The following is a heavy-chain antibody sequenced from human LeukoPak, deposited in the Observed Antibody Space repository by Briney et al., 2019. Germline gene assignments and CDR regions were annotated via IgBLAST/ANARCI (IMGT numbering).Heavy chain of an antibody. V-gene: IGHV3-23*01. CDR3: AKTLGPTVTTHDY. D-gene: IGHD4-17*01. CDR2: ISGSGGST. CDR1: GFTFSSYA. J-gene: IGHJ4*02. Sequence: PGGSLSLSCAASGFTFSSYAMSWVRQAPGKGLEWVSAISGSGGSTYYADSVKGRFTISRDNSKNTLYLQMNSLRAEDTAVYYCAKTLGPTVTTHDYWGQGTLVTVSS.